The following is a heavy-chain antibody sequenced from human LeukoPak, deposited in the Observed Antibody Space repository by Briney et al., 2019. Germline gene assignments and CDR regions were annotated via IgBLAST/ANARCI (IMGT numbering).Heavy chain of an antibody. CDR2: INHSGST. CDR1: GGSFSGYY. D-gene: IGHD2-2*01. J-gene: IGHJ4*02. CDR3: ARVGYCSSTSCLDY. Sequence: KPSETLSLTCAVYGGSFSGYYWSWIRQPPGKGREWIGEINHSGSTNYNPSLKSRVTIAVDTSKNQFSLKLSSVTAADTAVYYCARVGYCSSTSCLDYWGQGTLVTVSS. V-gene: IGHV4-34*01.